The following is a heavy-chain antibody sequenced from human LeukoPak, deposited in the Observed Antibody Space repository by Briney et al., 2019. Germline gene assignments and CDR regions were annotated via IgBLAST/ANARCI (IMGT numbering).Heavy chain of an antibody. CDR2: ISPNSGGT. CDR3: AIQPWGSGNNWYFDL. CDR1: GYTFSGFY. V-gene: IGHV1-2*02. D-gene: IGHD7-27*01. Sequence: ASVRVSCKPSGYTFSGFYIHWVRQAPGQGREWMGWISPNSGGTDYAQRFQGRVTMTRDTSISTAYMELSSLRSDDTAVYSCAIQPWGSGNNWYFDLWGRGTLVTVSS. J-gene: IGHJ2*01.